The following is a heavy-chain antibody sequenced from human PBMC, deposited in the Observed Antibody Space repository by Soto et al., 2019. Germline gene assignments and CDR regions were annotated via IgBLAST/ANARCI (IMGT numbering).Heavy chain of an antibody. D-gene: IGHD6-19*01. Sequence: PGGSLRLSCTASGFTFGDYAMSWVRQAPGKGLEWVGFIRSKAYGGTTEYAASVKGRFTISRDDSKSIAYLQMNSLKTEDTAVYYCTRYCIAVAGESPQVDYWGQGTLVTVSS. V-gene: IGHV3-49*04. CDR3: TRYCIAVAGESPQVDY. CDR2: IRSKAYGGTT. CDR1: GFTFGDYA. J-gene: IGHJ4*02.